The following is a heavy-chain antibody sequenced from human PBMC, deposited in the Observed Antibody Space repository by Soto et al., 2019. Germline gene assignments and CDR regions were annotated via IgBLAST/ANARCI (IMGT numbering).Heavy chain of an antibody. Sequence: QVQLVQSGAEVKKPGSSVKVSCKASGGTFSSYPISWVRQAPGQGLEWMGRIIPILNIANYTQKYQCRVMLTADKTTDTAYKEVGCLRSKDTAVYYCARTRSATDSLYWFDPWGQGTLVTVSS. D-gene: IGHD1-1*01. CDR1: GGTFSSYP. V-gene: IGHV1-69*02. CDR3: ARTRSATDSLYWFDP. J-gene: IGHJ5*02. CDR2: IIPILNIA.